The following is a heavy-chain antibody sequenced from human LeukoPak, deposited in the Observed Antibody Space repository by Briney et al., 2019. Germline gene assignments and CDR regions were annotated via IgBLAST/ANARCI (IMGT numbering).Heavy chain of an antibody. J-gene: IGHJ4*02. Sequence: PSETLSLTCTVSGYSITSGYYWGWIRQPPGKGLEWIGSIYHSGSTYYNPSLKTRVTISVDTSKNQFSLKLRSVTAADTAVYYCARDLYYGSGSPLAYWGQGTLVTVSS. D-gene: IGHD3-10*01. CDR2: IYHSGST. V-gene: IGHV4-38-2*02. CDR1: GYSITSGYY. CDR3: ARDLYYGSGSPLAY.